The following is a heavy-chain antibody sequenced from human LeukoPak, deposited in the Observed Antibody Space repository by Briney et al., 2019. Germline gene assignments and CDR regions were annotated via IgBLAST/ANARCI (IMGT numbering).Heavy chain of an antibody. D-gene: IGHD6-19*01. Sequence: PSETLSLTCTVSGGSISGYYWTWIRQPAGKGLEWIGHIYIIGNTKYSPSLKSRVTISVDTSKNQFSLKLSSVTAADTAVYYCARHAGSGWYHYWGQGTLVTVSS. J-gene: IGHJ4*02. V-gene: IGHV4-59*08. CDR2: IYIIGNT. CDR3: ARHAGSGWYHY. CDR1: GGSISGYY.